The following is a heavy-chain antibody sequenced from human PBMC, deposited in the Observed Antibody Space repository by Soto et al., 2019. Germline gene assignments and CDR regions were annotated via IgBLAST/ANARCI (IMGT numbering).Heavy chain of an antibody. CDR2: IYPGDSDT. V-gene: IGHV5-51*01. Sequence: EVQLVQSGAEVKKPGESLKISCKAFSYSFTDYWIGWVRQMPGKGLEWMGFIYPGDSDTRYSPSFQGQVTISADKSISTAYLQWSSLKASDSAIYFCASHTNSWYYFDHWGQGTVVTVSS. D-gene: IGHD6-13*01. CDR3: ASHTNSWYYFDH. J-gene: IGHJ4*02. CDR1: SYSFTDYW.